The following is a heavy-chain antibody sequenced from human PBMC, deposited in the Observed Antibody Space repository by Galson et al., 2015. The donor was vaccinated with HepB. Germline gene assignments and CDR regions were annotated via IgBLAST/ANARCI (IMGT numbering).Heavy chain of an antibody. D-gene: IGHD3-10*01. CDR1: GYTFASYA. Sequence: SVKVSCKASGYTFASYAMHWVRQAPGQRLEWMGWINAGNGNTKYSQKFQGRVTITRDTSASTAYMELSSLRSEDTAVYYCARGSGFGELLYFDYWGQGTLVTVSS. V-gene: IGHV1-3*01. CDR3: ARGSGFGELLYFDY. J-gene: IGHJ4*02. CDR2: INAGNGNT.